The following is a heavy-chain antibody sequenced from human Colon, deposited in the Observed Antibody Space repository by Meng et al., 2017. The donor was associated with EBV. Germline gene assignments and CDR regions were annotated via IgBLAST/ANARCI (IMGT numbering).Heavy chain of an antibody. CDR1: GGSFRDYY. CDR3: ARRGPSGNFSP. D-gene: IGHD3-10*01. V-gene: IGHV4-34*01. J-gene: IGHJ5*02. CDR2: IDHRGNT. Sequence: QVNLKEWGAGLVKPSETLARVCAVFGGSFRDYYWTWIRPPPGKGLEWIGEIDHRGNTKYNQSLKSRVTISLDTSKKQFSLKVSYVTAADSAVYYCARRGPSGNFSPWSQGALVTVSS.